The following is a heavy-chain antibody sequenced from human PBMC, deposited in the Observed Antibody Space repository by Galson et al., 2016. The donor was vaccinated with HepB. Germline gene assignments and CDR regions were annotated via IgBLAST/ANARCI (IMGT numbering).Heavy chain of an antibody. CDR2: IKQDGSEK. CDR3: ARDFYSDSSGIFQY. V-gene: IGHV3-7*01. D-gene: IGHD3-22*01. J-gene: IGHJ1*01. CDR1: GFTFSSYW. Sequence: SLRLSCAASGFTFSSYWMSWVHQAPGKGLEWVATIKQDGSEKYYVDSVKGRLTISRDNAKNSLYLQMNSLRVEDTAVYYCARDFYSDSSGIFQYWGQGTLVTVSS.